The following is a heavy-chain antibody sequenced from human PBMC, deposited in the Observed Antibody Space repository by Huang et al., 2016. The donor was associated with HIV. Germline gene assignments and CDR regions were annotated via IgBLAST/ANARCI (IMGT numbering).Heavy chain of an antibody. V-gene: IGHV4-39*01. D-gene: IGHD3-10*01. CDR3: ARHFGSWSGYFDS. CDR1: GGSITDSNYY. CDR2: IYYSGDT. Sequence: QLQLQESGPGLVRPSETLSLICTVSGGSITDSNYYWGWIRQPPGKGLEWIGRIYYSGDTDYNPSLKSRVTMSVDTSKKRFSLDIRSVAVADTAIYYCARHFGSWSGYFDSWGQGTLVPVSS. J-gene: IGHJ4*02.